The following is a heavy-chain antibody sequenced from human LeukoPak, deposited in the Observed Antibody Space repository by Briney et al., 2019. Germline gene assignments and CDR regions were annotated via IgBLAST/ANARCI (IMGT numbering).Heavy chain of an antibody. CDR1: GFTFSNYG. D-gene: IGHD3-16*02. J-gene: IGHJ4*02. CDR3: ARDKGAFGGIIVPRD. Sequence: PGGSLRLSCAASGFTFSNYGMHWVRQAPGKGLEWVAVTLYDGSNNYYADSVKGRFTISRDDSNNTLYLQMHSLRAEDTALYFCARDKGAFGGIIVPRDWGQGTLVTVTS. CDR2: TLYDGSNN. V-gene: IGHV3-30*03.